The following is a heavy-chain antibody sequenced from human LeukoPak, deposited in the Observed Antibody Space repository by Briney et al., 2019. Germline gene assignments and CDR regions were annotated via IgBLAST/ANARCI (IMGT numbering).Heavy chain of an antibody. CDR3: ARVKGSYSSSWYRVGSWFDP. V-gene: IGHV4-34*01. J-gene: IGHJ5*02. Sequence: PSETLSLTCAVYGGSFSGYYWSWIRQPPGKGLEWIGEINHSGSTNYNPSLKSRVTISVDTSKNQFSLKLSSVTAADTAMYYCARVKGSYSSSWYRVGSWFDPWGQGTLVTVSS. CDR1: GGSFSGYY. CDR2: INHSGST. D-gene: IGHD6-13*01.